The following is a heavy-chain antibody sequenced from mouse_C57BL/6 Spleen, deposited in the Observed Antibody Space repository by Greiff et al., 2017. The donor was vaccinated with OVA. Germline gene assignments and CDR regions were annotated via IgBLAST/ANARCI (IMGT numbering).Heavy chain of an antibody. CDR1: GYTFTSYW. CDR3: ARGGLRLYY. Sequence: QVQLQQPGAELVMPGASVKLSCKASGYTFTSYWMHWVKQRPGKGLEWIGETDPSDSYTNYNQKFKGKSTLTVDKSTSTAYMQLSSLTSEYSAVYYCARGGLRLYYWGQGTTLTVSS. V-gene: IGHV1-69*01. CDR2: TDPSDSYT. J-gene: IGHJ2*01. D-gene: IGHD1-1*01.